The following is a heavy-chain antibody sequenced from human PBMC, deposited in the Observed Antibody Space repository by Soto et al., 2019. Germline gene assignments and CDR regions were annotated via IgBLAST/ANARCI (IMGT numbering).Heavy chain of an antibody. CDR3: ARGRRLWGLFDY. CDR2: IYHSGST. CDR1: GGSISSGGYS. Sequence: SETLSLTCAVSGGSISSGGYSWSWIRQPPGKGLEWIGYIYHSGSTNYNPSLKSRVTISVDTSKNQFSLKLSSVTAADTAVYYCARGRRLWGLFDYWGQGTLVTVSS. D-gene: IGHD2-21*01. V-gene: IGHV4-30-2*01. J-gene: IGHJ4*02.